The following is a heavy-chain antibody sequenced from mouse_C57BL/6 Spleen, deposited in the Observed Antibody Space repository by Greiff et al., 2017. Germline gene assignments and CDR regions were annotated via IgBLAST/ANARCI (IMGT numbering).Heavy chain of an antibody. J-gene: IGHJ2*01. D-gene: IGHD1-1*01. V-gene: IGHV1-52*01. CDR3: ARGITTVVAPFDY. CDR2: IDPSDSET. CDR1: GYTFTSYW. Sequence: QVHVKQSGAELVRPGSSVKLSCKASGYTFTSYWMHWVKQRPIQGLEWIGNIDPSDSETHYHQKFKDKATLTVDKSSSTAYMQLSSLTSEDSAVYYCARGITTVVAPFDYWGQGTTLTVSS.